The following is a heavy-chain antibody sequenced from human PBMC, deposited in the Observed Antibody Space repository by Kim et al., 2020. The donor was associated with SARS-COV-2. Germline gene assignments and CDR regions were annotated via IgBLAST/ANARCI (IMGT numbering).Heavy chain of an antibody. CDR1: GGSFSGYY. V-gene: IGHV4-34*01. D-gene: IGHD6-13*01. CDR2: INHSGST. J-gene: IGHJ6*03. Sequence: PSETLSLTCAVYGGSFSGYYWSWIRQPPGKGLEWIGEINHSGSTNYNPSLKSRVTISVDTSKNQFSLKLSSVTAADTAVYYCARVVFGQLVYYYYYYMDV. CDR3: ARVVFGQLVYYYYYYMDV.